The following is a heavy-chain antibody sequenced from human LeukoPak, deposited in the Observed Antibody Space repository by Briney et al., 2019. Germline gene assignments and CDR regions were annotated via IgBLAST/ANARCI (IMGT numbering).Heavy chain of an antibody. D-gene: IGHD3-10*01. Sequence: TLSLTCTVSGGSISSGSYYWSWIRQPAEQGLEWIGRIYTSGSTNYNPSLKSRVTISVDTSRNQFSLKLSSVTAADTAVYYCARGITVIRGVILYYYYYMDVWGKGTTVTISS. CDR2: IYTSGST. J-gene: IGHJ6*03. CDR3: ARGITVIRGVILYYYYYMDV. CDR1: GGSISSGSYY. V-gene: IGHV4-61*02.